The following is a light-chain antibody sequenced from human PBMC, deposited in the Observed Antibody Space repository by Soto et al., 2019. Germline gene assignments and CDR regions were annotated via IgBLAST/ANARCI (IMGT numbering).Light chain of an antibody. Sequence: QSALTQPASVSGSPGQSITISCTGTSSDVGGYNYVSWYQQHPGKAPKLMIYDVSNRPSGVSNRFSGSKSGNTASLTISGLQAEDEEDYYCSSYTISSTSYVFVTRTKLTVL. CDR2: DVS. J-gene: IGLJ1*01. V-gene: IGLV2-14*01. CDR1: SSDVGGYNY. CDR3: SSYTISSTSYV.